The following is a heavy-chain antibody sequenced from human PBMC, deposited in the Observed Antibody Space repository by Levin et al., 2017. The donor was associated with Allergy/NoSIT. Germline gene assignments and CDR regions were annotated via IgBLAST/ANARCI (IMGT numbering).Heavy chain of an antibody. V-gene: IGHV5-51*01. J-gene: IGHJ6*03. CDR3: ARHERRITMVRGAPSYYVHMDV. D-gene: IGHD3-10*01. CDR2: IYPDDSNT. CDR1: GYSFTNYW. Sequence: PGGSLRFSCKVSGYSFTNYWIGWVRQMPGKGLEWVGIIYPDDSNTIYSPSFQGQATISTDKSISTAYLQWSSLKASDSAIYYCARHERRITMVRGAPSYYVHMDVWGKGTAVTVSS.